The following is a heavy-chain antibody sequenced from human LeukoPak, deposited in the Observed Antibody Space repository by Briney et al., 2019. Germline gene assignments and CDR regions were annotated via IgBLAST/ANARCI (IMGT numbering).Heavy chain of an antibody. CDR3: AREGGDYGHYFDY. V-gene: IGHV3-23*01. J-gene: IGHJ4*02. D-gene: IGHD4-17*01. CDR2: ISGSGGST. Sequence: GGSLRLSCAASGFTFSGYGMSWVRQAPGKGLKWVSAISGSGGSTYYADSVKGRFTISRDNAKNSLYLQMNSLRAEDTAVYYCAREGGDYGHYFDYWGQGTLVTVSS. CDR1: GFTFSGYG.